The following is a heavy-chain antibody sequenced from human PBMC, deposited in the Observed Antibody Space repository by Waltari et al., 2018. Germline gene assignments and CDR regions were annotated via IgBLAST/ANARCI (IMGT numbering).Heavy chain of an antibody. CDR3: AKRIVGGPFDV. CDR2: IIPIYGTP. V-gene: IGHV1-69*12. D-gene: IGHD1-26*01. J-gene: IGHJ3*01. Sequence: QVRLVQSGAEVRKPGSSVRVACEASGGSFGPYAIPWGRQAPGQGLEWMAGIIPIYGTPNYAQKFQGRVTIAADASTRTAYMDLSSLRSDDTAVYYCAKRIVGGPFDVWGQGTVVTVSS. CDR1: GGSFGPYA.